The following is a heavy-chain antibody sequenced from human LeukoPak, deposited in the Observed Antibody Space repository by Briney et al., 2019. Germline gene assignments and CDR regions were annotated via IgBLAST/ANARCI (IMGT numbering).Heavy chain of an antibody. CDR1: GFTFDDYA. J-gene: IGHJ4*02. CDR3: AKDIERGYSSGWYYFDY. Sequence: GGSLRLSCAASGFTFDDYAMHWVRQAPGKGLEWVSGISWNSGSIGYADSVKGRFTISRDNAKNSLYLQMNSLRAEDTALYHCAKDIERGYSSGWYYFDYWGQGTLVTVSS. V-gene: IGHV3-9*01. D-gene: IGHD6-19*01. CDR2: ISWNSGSI.